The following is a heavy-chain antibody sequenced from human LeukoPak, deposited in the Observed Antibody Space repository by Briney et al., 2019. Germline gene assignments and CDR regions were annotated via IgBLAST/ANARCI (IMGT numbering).Heavy chain of an antibody. Sequence: GESLKISCKGSGYTFTKYGITWVRQAPGQGLEWMGWISTYNGNTNYAQKLQGRVTMTTDTSTSTAYMELRSLISDDAAVYYCARGDDYGDYWGLYWGQGTLVTVSS. D-gene: IGHD4-17*01. CDR1: GYTFTKYG. V-gene: IGHV1-18*01. J-gene: IGHJ4*02. CDR2: ISTYNGNT. CDR3: ARGDDYGDYWGLY.